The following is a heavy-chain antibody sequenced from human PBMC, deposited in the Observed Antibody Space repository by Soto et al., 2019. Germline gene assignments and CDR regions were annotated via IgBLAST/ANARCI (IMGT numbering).Heavy chain of an antibody. CDR3: ARDLSGRADV. Sequence: EVQLVESGGGLVRPGGSLRLSCVAAESTFSSYWMHWVRQTPGKGLVWVSRLNEDGSFTSYADSVQGRFTIFRDNAKKTLYLQMSSLRAEDTAVYYCARDLSGRADVWGQGTTVTVSS. J-gene: IGHJ6*02. CDR2: LNEDGSFT. V-gene: IGHV3-74*01. D-gene: IGHD3-10*01. CDR1: ESTFSSYW.